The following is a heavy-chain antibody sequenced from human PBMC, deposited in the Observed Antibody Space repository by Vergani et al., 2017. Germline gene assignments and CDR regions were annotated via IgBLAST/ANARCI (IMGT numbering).Heavy chain of an antibody. CDR2: IYYFGSS. V-gene: IGHV4-38-2*02. CDR3: ARIYLWYGELATDP. D-gene: IGHD3-10*01. CDR1: GYSISSGYY. J-gene: IGHJ5*02. Sequence: QLHLQESGPGLVKPSETLSLTCTVSGYSISSGYYWGWVRQSPGKELEWIATIYYFGSSYFNPSLESRFSISINQSENQFSLNLTSVTAADTAVYYCARIYLWYGELATDPWGQGTLVTVSS.